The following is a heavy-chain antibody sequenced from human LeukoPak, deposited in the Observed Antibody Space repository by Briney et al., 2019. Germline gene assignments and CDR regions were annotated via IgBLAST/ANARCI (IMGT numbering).Heavy chain of an antibody. CDR3: ARDSAPATGLSLDY. V-gene: IGHV1-2*02. J-gene: IGHJ4*02. Sequence: ASVKVSCKASGYTFIDFYVHWFRQAPGQGLEWVGEVNNNNGGTKYAQKFQGRVTLTRDTSIRTAYLELSGLRSDDTAVYYCARDSAPATGLSLDYWGQGTLLTVSS. CDR1: GYTFIDFY. CDR2: VNNNNGGT. D-gene: IGHD2-2*01.